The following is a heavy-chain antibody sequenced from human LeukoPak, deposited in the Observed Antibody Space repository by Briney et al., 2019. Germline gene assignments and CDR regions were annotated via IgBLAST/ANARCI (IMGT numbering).Heavy chain of an antibody. V-gene: IGHV3-23*01. CDR1: GFTFSSYA. CDR2: ISGSGGST. Sequence: GGSLRLSCAASGFTFSSYAMSWVRQAPGKGLEWVSAISGSGGSTYYGDSVKGRFTISRDNAKNSLYLQMNSLRAEDMALYYCAKESEYYYYMDVWGKGTTVTVSS. J-gene: IGHJ6*03. CDR3: AKESEYYYYMDV.